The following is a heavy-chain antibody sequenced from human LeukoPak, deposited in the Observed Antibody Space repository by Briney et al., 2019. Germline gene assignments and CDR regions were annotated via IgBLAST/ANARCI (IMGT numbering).Heavy chain of an antibody. CDR1: GGTFSSYA. V-gene: IGHV1-69*13. CDR2: IIPIFGTA. J-gene: IGHJ4*02. Sequence: SVKVSCKASGGTFSSYAISWVRQAPGQGLEWMGGIIPIFGTANYAQKFQGRVTITADESTSTAYMELSSLRSEDTAVYYCARVRLAQGYFDYWGQGTLVTVSS. CDR3: ARVRLAQGYFDY.